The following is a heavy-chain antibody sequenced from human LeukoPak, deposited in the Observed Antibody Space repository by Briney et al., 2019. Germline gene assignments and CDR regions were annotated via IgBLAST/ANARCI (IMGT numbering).Heavy chain of an antibody. CDR2: IKQDGSEK. CDR3: ARDSLYYDFWSGYLQGYYVDY. D-gene: IGHD3-3*01. CDR1: GFTFSSYW. Sequence: PGGSLRLSCAASGFTFSSYWMSWVRQAPGKGLEWVANIKQDGSEKYYVDSVKGRFTISRDNAKNSLYLQMNSLRAEDTAVYYCARDSLYYDFWSGYLQGYYVDYWGQGTLVTVSS. V-gene: IGHV3-7*01. J-gene: IGHJ4*02.